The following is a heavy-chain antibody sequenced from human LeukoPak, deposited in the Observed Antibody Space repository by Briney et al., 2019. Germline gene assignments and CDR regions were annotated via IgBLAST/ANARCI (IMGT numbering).Heavy chain of an antibody. D-gene: IGHD4-23*01. Sequence: VASVKVSCKASGGTFSSYAISWVRQAPGQGLEWMGRIIPILGIANYAQKFQGRVTITADKSTSTAYMELSSLKASDTAMYYCARRSYDYGGNLDPFDYWGQGTLVTVSS. CDR3: ARRSYDYGGNLDPFDY. V-gene: IGHV1-69*04. CDR1: GGTFSSYA. J-gene: IGHJ4*02. CDR2: IIPILGIA.